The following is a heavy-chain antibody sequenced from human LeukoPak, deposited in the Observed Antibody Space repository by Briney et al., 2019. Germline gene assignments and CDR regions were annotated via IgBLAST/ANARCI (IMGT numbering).Heavy chain of an antibody. D-gene: IGHD3-16*02. V-gene: IGHV4-59*01. CDR3: ARGRARDGSYPWFDS. Sequence: SEPLSLTSSVSGDSIVSYYWTWIRQSPGKGLGWIGYIYYGGSPNYSPSLKSRVSISVDTSNNQFSLQLRSVSAADTAIYYCARGRARDGSYPWFDSWGQGTLVTVSS. CDR2: IYYGGSP. CDR1: GDSIVSYY. J-gene: IGHJ5*01.